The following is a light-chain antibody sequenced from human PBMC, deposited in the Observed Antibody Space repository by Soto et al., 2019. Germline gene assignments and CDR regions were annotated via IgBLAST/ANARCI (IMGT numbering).Light chain of an antibody. V-gene: IGKV3-11*01. CDR2: EAS. Sequence: EVVLTQSPATLSLSPGERATLSCRASQSVSDYTAWFQQKPGQPHRXVIYEASNRATGIPDRFGGSGSGTDLTLTLRRLDPEDVQVDEGQQRNNWPWTFCQGTKV. CDR3: QQRNNWPWT. CDR1: QSVSDY. J-gene: IGKJ1*01.